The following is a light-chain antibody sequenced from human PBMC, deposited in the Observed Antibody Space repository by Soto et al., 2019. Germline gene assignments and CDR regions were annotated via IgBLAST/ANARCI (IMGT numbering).Light chain of an antibody. CDR1: QSISTS. CDR3: QQYNSDYT. CDR2: DAS. V-gene: IGKV1-5*01. J-gene: IGKJ2*01. Sequence: DIQMTQSPSPLSASVGARVTITCRASQSISTSLAWYQQKPGKAPKFLIYDASSLESGVPSRFSGSGSGTEFTLTISSLQPDDFASYYCQQYNSDYTFGQGTKLEIK.